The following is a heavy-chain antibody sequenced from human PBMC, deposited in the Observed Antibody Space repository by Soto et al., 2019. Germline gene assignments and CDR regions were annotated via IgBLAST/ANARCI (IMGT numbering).Heavy chain of an antibody. V-gene: IGHV4-59*08. CDR1: GGSISSYY. CDR3: ARRAPYCVSTSCYDY. Sequence: QVQLQESGPGLVKPSETLSLTCTVSGGSISSYYWSWIRQPPGKGLEWLGYIYYSGNTNYNPSLKSRVTIPGDTSKNQFSLKLSSGTAADTAVYYCARRAPYCVSTSCYDYWGQGTLVTVSS. D-gene: IGHD2-2*01. CDR2: IYYSGNT. J-gene: IGHJ4*02.